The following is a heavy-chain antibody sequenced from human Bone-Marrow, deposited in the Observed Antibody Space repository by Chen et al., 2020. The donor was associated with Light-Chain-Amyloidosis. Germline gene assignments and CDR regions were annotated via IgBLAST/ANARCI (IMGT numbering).Heavy chain of an antibody. CDR1: GDSLNNFA. CDR3: ARRSGSGGYFES. Sequence: VHLVQSGAELRRPGSSVKISCRASGDSLNNFAVSWVRQAPGQPFDWMGVIMPRFGTSNPAQRFQGRVTFTASTDTAFMELKSLTAEDTALYYCARRSGSGGYFESWGQGTLVTVSS. V-gene: IGHV1-69*12. D-gene: IGHD2-15*01. J-gene: IGHJ4*02. CDR2: IMPRFGTS.